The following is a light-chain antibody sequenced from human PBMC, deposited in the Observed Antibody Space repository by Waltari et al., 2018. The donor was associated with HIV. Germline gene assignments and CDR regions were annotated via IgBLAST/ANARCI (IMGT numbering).Light chain of an antibody. Sequence: QSALTQPRSVSGSPGQSVTISCPGPSSDVGGYDSVSWYLQHPGKVPKLKIYEVIKRPSGVPDRFSGSKSGNTASLTISGLQTEDEADYFCCSYAGTYTYVLFGGGTKLTVL. V-gene: IGLV2-11*01. CDR3: CSYAGTYTYVL. CDR2: EVI. J-gene: IGLJ3*02. CDR1: SSDVGGYDS.